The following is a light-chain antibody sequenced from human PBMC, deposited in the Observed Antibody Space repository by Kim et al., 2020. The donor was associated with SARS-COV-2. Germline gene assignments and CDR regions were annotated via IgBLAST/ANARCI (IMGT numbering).Light chain of an antibody. V-gene: IGLV4-69*01. CDR2: LNSDGSH. CDR3: QTWGTGIVV. Sequence: PVKLTCTLSSGHSSYAIAWHQQQPEKGPRYLMKLNSDGSHSKGDGIPDRFSGSSSGAERYLTISSLQSEDEADYYCQTWGTGIVVFGGGTQLTVL. J-gene: IGLJ2*01. CDR1: SGHSSYA.